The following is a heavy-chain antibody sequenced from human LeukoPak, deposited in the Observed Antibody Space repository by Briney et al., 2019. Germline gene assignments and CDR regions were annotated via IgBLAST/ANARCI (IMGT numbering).Heavy chain of an antibody. Sequence: SETLSLTCAVSGYSISSGYYWGWIRQPPGKGLEWIGSIYHSGSTYYNPSLKSRVTISVDTSKNQFSLKLSSVTAAGTAVYYCARCIAVADSYYMDVWGKGTTVTVSS. CDR2: IYHSGST. V-gene: IGHV4-38-2*01. J-gene: IGHJ6*03. D-gene: IGHD6-19*01. CDR1: GYSISSGYY. CDR3: ARCIAVADSYYMDV.